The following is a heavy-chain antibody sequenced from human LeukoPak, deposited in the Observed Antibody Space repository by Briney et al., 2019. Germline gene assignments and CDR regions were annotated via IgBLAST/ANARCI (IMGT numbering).Heavy chain of an antibody. J-gene: IGHJ6*02. D-gene: IGHD3-10*01. CDR3: ASGGSGDYGMDV. CDR1: GGSFSGYY. V-gene: IGHV4-34*01. Sequence: SETLSLTCAVYGGSFSGYYWSWIRQPPGKGLEWIGEINHSGSTNYTPPLKGRVTISVDTSKNQFSLKLSSVTAADTAVYYCASGGSGDYGMDVWGQGTTVTVYS. CDR2: INHSGST.